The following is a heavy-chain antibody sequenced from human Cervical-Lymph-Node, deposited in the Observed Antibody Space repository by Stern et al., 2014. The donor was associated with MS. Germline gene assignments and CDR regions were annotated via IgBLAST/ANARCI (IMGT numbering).Heavy chain of an antibody. CDR1: GFTFSSYG. CDR3: VKRGITEVRGVRLGDY. CDR2: ISYDGSDT. D-gene: IGHD3-10*01. Sequence: QVQLVESGGGVVQPGRSLRLTCTVSGFTFSSYGMHWVRQAPGKGLEWVSVISYDGSDTYYAESVKGRFTISRDNTKNTLYLEMRRLRREDPAVYYCVKRGITEVRGVRLGDYWGPGTLVIVSS. V-gene: IGHV3-30*18. J-gene: IGHJ4*02.